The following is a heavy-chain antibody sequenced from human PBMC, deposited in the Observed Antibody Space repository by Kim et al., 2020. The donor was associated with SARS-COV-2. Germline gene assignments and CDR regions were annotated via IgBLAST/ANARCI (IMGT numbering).Heavy chain of an antibody. CDR2: IYANGRT. D-gene: IGHD1-26*01. CDR3: ARREAGSNYFDY. CDR1: GGSISSYY. J-gene: IGHJ4*02. V-gene: IGHV4-4*07. Sequence: SETLSLTCTVSGGSISSYYWSWIRQPAGKGLEWIGRIYANGRTDYNPSLKSRVTMSMDTSKNQVSLKLSDVTAADTAVYYCARREAGSNYFDYWGQGTLV.